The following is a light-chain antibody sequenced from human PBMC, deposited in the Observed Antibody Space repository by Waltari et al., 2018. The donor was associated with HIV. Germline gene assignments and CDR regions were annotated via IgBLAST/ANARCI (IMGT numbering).Light chain of an antibody. CDR3: YSTDNSGNHRGV. J-gene: IGLJ2*01. CDR1: AVPKKY. V-gene: IGLV3-10*01. CDR2: EDS. Sequence: EPPQPPSVEVYPGQKARKTCLGDAVPKKYAHRFQQNSGKAPVLVIYEDSKRPSGIPERFSGSSSGTMATLTISGAQVEDEADYYCYSTDNSGNHRGVFGGGTKLTVL.